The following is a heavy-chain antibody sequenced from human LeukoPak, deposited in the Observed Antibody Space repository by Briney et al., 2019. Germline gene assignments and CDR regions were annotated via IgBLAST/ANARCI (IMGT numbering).Heavy chain of an antibody. J-gene: IGHJ4*02. CDR3: ARGWDLDY. Sequence: ASVKVSCEASGYTFTNYGISWVRQAPGQGLEWMGWISGYNGNTNYAQKYQGRVTMTTDTSTSTAYMELRSLRSDDTAAYYCARGWDLDYWGQGTLVTVSS. CDR2: ISGYNGNT. D-gene: IGHD1-26*01. CDR1: GYTFTNYG. V-gene: IGHV1-18*01.